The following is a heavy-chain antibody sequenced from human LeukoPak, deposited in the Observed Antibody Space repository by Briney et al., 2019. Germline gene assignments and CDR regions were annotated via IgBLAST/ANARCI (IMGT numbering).Heavy chain of an antibody. CDR3: ARDHYGVDY. CDR1: GYTFTAHY. V-gene: IGHV1-2*02. CDR2: INHNSGGT. Sequence: ASVKVSCKASGYTFTAHYLHWVRQAPGQGLEWMAWINHNSGGTKYAEKFQGRVTVTRDTSTSTAYMELSRLRSDDTAVYYCARDHYGVDYWGQGTLVTVSS. D-gene: IGHD4-17*01. J-gene: IGHJ4*02.